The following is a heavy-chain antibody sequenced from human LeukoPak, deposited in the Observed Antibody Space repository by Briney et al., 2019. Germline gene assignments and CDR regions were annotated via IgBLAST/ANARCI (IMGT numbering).Heavy chain of an antibody. Sequence: SETLSLTCTVSGGSISSSSYYWGWIRQPPGKGLEWIGSIYYSGSTYYNPSLKSRVTISVDTSKNQFSLKLSSVTAADTAVYYCARRGITMVRGVIIEHFDHWGQGTLVTVSS. CDR2: IYYSGST. CDR3: ARRGITMVRGVIIEHFDH. CDR1: GGSISSSSYY. D-gene: IGHD3-10*01. V-gene: IGHV4-39*01. J-gene: IGHJ4*02.